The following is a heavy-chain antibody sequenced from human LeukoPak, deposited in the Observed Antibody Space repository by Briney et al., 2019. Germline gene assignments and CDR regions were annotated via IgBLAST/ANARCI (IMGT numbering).Heavy chain of an antibody. CDR1: GYAFTNYY. J-gene: IGHJ5*02. D-gene: IGHD2-15*01. CDR3: ARDWSYCSGGSRHSRFWFDP. CDR2: INPSGGSR. Sequence: ASVKVSCKASGYAFTNYYMHWIRQAPGQGLEWMGIINPSGGSRNYAQKFQGRVTMTRDTSTSTVYMELSSLRSEDTAIYYCARDWSYCSGGSRHSRFWFDPWGQGTLVTVSS. V-gene: IGHV1-46*01.